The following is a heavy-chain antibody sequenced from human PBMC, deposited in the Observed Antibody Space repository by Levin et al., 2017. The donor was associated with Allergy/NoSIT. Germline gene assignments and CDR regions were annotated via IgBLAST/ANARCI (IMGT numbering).Heavy chain of an antibody. Sequence: PGGSLRLSCAASGFTFDDYAMHWVRQVPGKGLEWVSGISWNSGGIGYADAVKGRFTISRDNAKNSVDLQMNSLRPEDTALYFCARASYSDGRGFYSFSNPLGTCGLGVWGQGTTVTVSS. J-gene: IGHJ6*02. V-gene: IGHV3-9*01. CDR3: ARASYSDGRGFYSFSNPLGTCGLGV. CDR1: GFTFDDYA. CDR2: ISWNSGGI. D-gene: IGHD3-22*01.